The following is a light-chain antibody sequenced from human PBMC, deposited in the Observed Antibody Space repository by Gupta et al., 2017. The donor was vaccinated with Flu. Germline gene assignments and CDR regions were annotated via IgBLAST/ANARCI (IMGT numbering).Light chain of an antibody. J-gene: IGLJ1*01. V-gene: IGLV3-21*02. CDR1: NIGSKS. CDR3: QVWDSSSALV. Sequence: SYVLTQPPSVSVAPGQTARITCGGNNIGSKSVHWYQQKPGQAPVLVVYDDSARPSGIPERFSGSNSGNTATLTISRVEAGDEADYYCQVWDSSSALVFGTGTKVTVL. CDR2: DDS.